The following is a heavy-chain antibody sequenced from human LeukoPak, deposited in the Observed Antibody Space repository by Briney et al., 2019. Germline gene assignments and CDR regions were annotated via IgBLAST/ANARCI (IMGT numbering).Heavy chain of an antibody. Sequence: PGGSLRLTCSASGFAFSSDAMHWVRQAPGRGLEWLAVISYDGSNEDYAESVRGRFTISRDNSKSTLFLQMNSLRPEDTGVYYCARDLVYSSGWYGGELDHWGLGTLVIVSS. CDR1: GFAFSSDA. CDR3: ARDLVYSSGWYGGELDH. V-gene: IGHV3-30*04. J-gene: IGHJ4*02. CDR2: ISYDGSNE. D-gene: IGHD6-19*01.